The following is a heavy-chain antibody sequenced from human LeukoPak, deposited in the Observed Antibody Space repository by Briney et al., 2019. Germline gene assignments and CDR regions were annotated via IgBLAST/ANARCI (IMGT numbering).Heavy chain of an antibody. V-gene: IGHV4-59*01. J-gene: IGHJ1*01. CDR2: IYYGATT. D-gene: IGHD6-19*01. CDR3: ARGDGSGWSGGRNFPH. Sequence: SETLSLTCTVSGGSICRYFWSWIRQPPGKTLEWIGYIYYGATTTYNPSFKSRVTISVDTPKNQVSLKLKSVTAADTAFYYCARGDGSGWSGGRNFPHWGQGTLVTVSS. CDR1: GGSICRYF.